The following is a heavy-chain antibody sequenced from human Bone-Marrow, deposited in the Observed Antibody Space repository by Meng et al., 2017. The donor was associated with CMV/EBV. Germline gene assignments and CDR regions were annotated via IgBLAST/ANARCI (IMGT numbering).Heavy chain of an antibody. D-gene: IGHD2-2*01. V-gene: IGHV1-8*01. Sequence: ASVKVSCKASGYTFTSYDINWVRQATGQGLEWMGWMNPNSGNTGYAQKFQGRVTMTRNTSISTAYMELSSLRSEDTAVYYCARIDLRLPPDCSNTGCYPGDDYWGQGTLVTVSS. J-gene: IGHJ4*02. CDR3: ARIDLRLPPDCSNTGCYPGDDY. CDR2: MNPNSGNT. CDR1: GYTFTSYD.